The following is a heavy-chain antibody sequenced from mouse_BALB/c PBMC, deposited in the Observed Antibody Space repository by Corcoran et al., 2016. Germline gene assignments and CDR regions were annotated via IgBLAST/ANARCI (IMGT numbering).Heavy chain of an antibody. D-gene: IGHD1-1*01. V-gene: IGHV1-18*01. CDR2: INPNNGGT. CDR1: GCTFTEYT. Sequence: EVQLQQSGPELVKPGASVKISCKTSGCTFTEYTMRWVKQSHGKRLEWIGGINPNNGGTSYNQKFKGKATLTVDKYSSTAYMELRSLTSEDSAVYYCARGYGSSYYFDYWGQGTTLTVSS. CDR3: ARGYGSSYYFDY. J-gene: IGHJ2*01.